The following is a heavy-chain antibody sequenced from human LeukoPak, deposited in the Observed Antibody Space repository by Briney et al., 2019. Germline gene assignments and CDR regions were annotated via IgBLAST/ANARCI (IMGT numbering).Heavy chain of an antibody. J-gene: IGHJ4*02. V-gene: IGHV1-69*13. CDR2: IIPIFGTA. D-gene: IGHD5-18*01. CDR3: ASRRYSYGFDY. CDR1: GGTFSSYA. Sequence: EASVKVSCKASGGTFSSYAISWVRQAPGQGLEWMGGIIPIFGTANYAQKFQGRVTITADESTSTAYMELSSLRSEDTAVYYCASRRYSYGFDYWGQGTLVTVSS.